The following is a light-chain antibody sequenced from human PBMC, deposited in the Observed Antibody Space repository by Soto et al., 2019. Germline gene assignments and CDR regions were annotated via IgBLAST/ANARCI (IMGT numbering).Light chain of an antibody. Sequence: EIVLTQPPGTLSLSPGERATLFCRASQSVSSSYLAWYQQKPGQAPRLLIYGASSRATGIPDRFSGSGSGTDFTLTISRLELEDFAVYYCQQYGSLPPWTFGQGTKVEIK. V-gene: IGKV3-20*01. J-gene: IGKJ1*01. CDR1: QSVSSSY. CDR2: GAS. CDR3: QQYGSLPPWT.